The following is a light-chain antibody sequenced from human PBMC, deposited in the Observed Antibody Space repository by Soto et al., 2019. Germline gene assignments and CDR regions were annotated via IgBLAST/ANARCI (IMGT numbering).Light chain of an antibody. V-gene: IGLV2-14*01. J-gene: IGLJ3*02. CDR2: EVT. CDR1: SSDVGFYNF. Sequence: QSALTQPASVSGSPGQSITISCTGTSSDVGFYNFVSWYQQNPGKSPQSLIYEVTNRPPGVSNRFSGSKSGNTASLTVSGLQAEDEADYYCSSYTTNSTGVFGGGTQLTVL. CDR3: SSYTTNSTGV.